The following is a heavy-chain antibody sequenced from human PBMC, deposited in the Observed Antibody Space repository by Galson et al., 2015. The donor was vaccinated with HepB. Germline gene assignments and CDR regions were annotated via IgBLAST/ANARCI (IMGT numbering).Heavy chain of an antibody. D-gene: IGHD6-19*01. CDR3: ARDSLRSGWNGDRDWYLLDL. V-gene: IGHV3-23*01. J-gene: IGHJ2*01. CDR2: ITGSGTRT. CDR1: GFSFSSYV. Sequence: SLRLSCAASGFSFSSYVMNWVRQAPGEGLAWVSAITGSGTRTYYADSVKGRFTVSRDNSKNTLYLQINSLRADDTAVYYCARDSLRSGWNGDRDWYLLDLWGRGTLVTVSS.